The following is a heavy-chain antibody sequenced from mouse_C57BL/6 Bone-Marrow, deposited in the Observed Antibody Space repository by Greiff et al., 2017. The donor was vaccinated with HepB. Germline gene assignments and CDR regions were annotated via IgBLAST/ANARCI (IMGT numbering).Heavy chain of an antibody. CDR2: IRNKANGYAT. CDR3: VKAVSSGSSYTWFAY. CDR1: GFTFNDYH. V-gene: IGHV7-4*01. D-gene: IGHD1-1*01. Sequence: EVQLVDSGGGLVQPGASLRLSCAASGFTFNDYHMSWVRQPPGKAPEWLALIRNKANGYATEYTASVKGRFTISRDNSQNILYLQMNTLRAEDSATYYCVKAVSSGSSYTWFAYWGQGTLVTVSA. J-gene: IGHJ3*01.